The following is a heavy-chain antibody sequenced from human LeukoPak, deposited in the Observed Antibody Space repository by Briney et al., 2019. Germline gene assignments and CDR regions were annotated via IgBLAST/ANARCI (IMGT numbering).Heavy chain of an antibody. J-gene: IGHJ6*02. CDR3: AKHRGYSYGSLGMDV. Sequence: GGSLRLPCAASGFTFSSYGMHWVRQAPGKGLEWVAVISCDGSNKYYADSVKGRFTIPRDNSKNTLYLQMNSLRAEDTAAYYCAKHRGYSYGSLGMDVWGQGTTVTVSS. D-gene: IGHD5-18*01. CDR2: ISCDGSNK. CDR1: GFTFSSYG. V-gene: IGHV3-30*18.